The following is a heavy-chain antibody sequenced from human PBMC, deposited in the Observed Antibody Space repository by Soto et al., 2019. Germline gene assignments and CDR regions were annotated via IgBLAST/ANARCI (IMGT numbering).Heavy chain of an antibody. J-gene: IGHJ3*02. D-gene: IGHD3-16*01. V-gene: IGHV3-33*01. CDR2: IWYDGSNK. CDR3: ARRRLRGSAFDI. Sequence: QVQLVESGGGVVQPGRSLRLSCAASGFTFSSYGMHWVRQAPGKGLEWVAVIWYDGSNKYYADSVKGRFTISRDNSKNTLYLQMTSLRAGDTAVYYCARRRLRGSAFDIWGQGTMVTVSS. CDR1: GFTFSSYG.